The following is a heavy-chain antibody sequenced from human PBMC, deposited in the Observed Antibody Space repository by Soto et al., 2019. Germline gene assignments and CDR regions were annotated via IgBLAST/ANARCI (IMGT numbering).Heavy chain of an antibody. J-gene: IGHJ4*02. CDR2: IKSKTDGGTT. D-gene: IGHD3-22*01. CDR1: GFTFNNAW. V-gene: IGHV3-15*01. Sequence: EVLLVESGGGLVEPGGSLRLSCSASGFTFNNAWMSWVRQAPGKGLEWVGRIKSKTDGGTTDYATPVEGRFTISRDDSGTTLYLEMNSLKTDDTAVYYCSTQYYYDSGLYYSAPKGYWGQGTLVTVSS. CDR3: STQYYYDSGLYYSAPKGY.